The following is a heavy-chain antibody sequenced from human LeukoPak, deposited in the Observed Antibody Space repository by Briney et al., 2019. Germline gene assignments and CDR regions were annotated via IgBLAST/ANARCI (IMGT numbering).Heavy chain of an antibody. J-gene: IGHJ4*02. CDR3: VSFYETY. V-gene: IGHV3-74*01. CDR1: GNYW. D-gene: IGHD2/OR15-2a*01. CDR2: INSDGSWT. Sequence: PGGSLRLSCASSGNYWLPWVRQAPGKGLVWVSHINSDGSWTSYADSVKGRFTISKNNAKNTVYLQMNSLIAEDTAVYYWVSFYETYWGRGTLVTVSS.